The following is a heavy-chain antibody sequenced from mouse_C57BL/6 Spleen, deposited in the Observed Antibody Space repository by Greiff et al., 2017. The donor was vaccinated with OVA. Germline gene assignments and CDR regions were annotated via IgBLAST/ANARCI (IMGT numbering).Heavy chain of an antibody. CDR1: GYNFTSYC. Sequence: VQLQQSGAELVKPGASVKMSCKASGYNFTSYCIPWVKQRPGQGLEWIGDIYPGSGSTNYTEKFKSKATLTVDTSSSTAYMQLSSLASEESAGYYCARSHDYGSSYGYFDVWGTGTTVTVSS. CDR2: IYPGSGST. J-gene: IGHJ1*03. D-gene: IGHD1-1*01. CDR3: ARSHDYGSSYGYFDV. V-gene: IGHV1-55*01.